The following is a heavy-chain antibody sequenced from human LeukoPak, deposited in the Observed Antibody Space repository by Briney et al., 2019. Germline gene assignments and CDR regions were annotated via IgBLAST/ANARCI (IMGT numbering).Heavy chain of an antibody. D-gene: IGHD2-2*01. J-gene: IGHJ5*02. CDR3: ARQGCSSTSCYLSWFDP. CDR1: GYSLSNYW. CDR2: IYPCDSDT. V-gene: IGHV5-51*01. Sequence: GESLKISCKGSGYSLSNYWIGWVRPMPGKGLEWMGIIYPCDSDTRYSPSFQGQVNISADKSISTALLQWSSLKVSDTAMYYCARQGCSSTSCYLSWFDPWGQGTLVTVSS.